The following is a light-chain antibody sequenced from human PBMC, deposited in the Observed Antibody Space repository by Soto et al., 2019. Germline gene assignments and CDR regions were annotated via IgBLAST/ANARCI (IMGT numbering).Light chain of an antibody. V-gene: IGLV2-23*01. Sequence: QSVLTQPASVSGSPGQSITISCAGTSSDVGSYNLVSWYQNHPGKAPKLMIYEGSKRPSGVSNRFSGSKSGNTASLTISGLQAADEADYFCCSYAGSSTYVFGTGTKVTVL. J-gene: IGLJ1*01. CDR2: EGS. CDR3: CSYAGSSTYV. CDR1: SSDVGSYNL.